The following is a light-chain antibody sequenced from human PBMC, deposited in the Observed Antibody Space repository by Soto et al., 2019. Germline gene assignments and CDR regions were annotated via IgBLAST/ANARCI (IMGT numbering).Light chain of an antibody. J-gene: IGLJ1*01. CDR2: QVT. Sequence: QSVLTQPASVSGSPGLSITISRPGTSSGLAIYSYVSWYQQQPGKAPKLMTYQVTSRPSGVSNRFTGSRSGNTASLTIAGLQAEYEADYCCSSYTDSSNDVVGTGTKVTVL. CDR3: SSYTDSSNDV. V-gene: IGLV2-14*01. CDR1: SSGLAIYSY.